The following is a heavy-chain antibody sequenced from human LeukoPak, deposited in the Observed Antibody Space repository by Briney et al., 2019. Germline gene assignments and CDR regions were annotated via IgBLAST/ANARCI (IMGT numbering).Heavy chain of an antibody. D-gene: IGHD3-22*01. V-gene: IGHV1-46*01. J-gene: IGHJ4*02. CDR1: GYTFTNYH. CDR3: AKRGVVIRVILVGFHKEAYYFDS. CDR2: ITPSDGST. Sequence: ASVKVSCKASGYTFTNYHMHWVRQAPGQGLEWMGMITPSDGSTNYAQKFQGRVTMTRDMSTSTVYMELSSLRSEDTAVYFCAKRGVVIRVILVGFHKEAYYFDSWGQGALVTVSS.